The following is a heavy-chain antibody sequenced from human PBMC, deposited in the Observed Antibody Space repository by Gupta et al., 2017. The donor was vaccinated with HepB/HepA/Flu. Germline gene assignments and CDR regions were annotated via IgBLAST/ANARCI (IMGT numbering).Heavy chain of an antibody. CDR2: INPSSGGT. J-gene: IGHJ4*02. D-gene: IGHD3-3*01. CDR3: ARDPSSGYDINFDY. CDR1: GYTFTGYY. V-gene: IGHV1-2*04. Sequence: QVHLVQSGAEVKKPGASVKVSCKASGYTFTGYYMHWVRQAPGQGLEWMGWINPSSGGTNYAQKFQGWVTMTRDTSISTAYMELSRLRSDDTAVYYCARDPSSGYDINFDYWGQGTLVTVSS.